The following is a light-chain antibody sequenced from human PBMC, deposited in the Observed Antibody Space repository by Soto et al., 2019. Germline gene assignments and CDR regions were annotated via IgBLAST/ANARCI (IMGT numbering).Light chain of an antibody. CDR1: QSVGSK. CDR3: QQRSNWPPGIT. Sequence: EIVMTQSPPTLSVSPGERARLSRKAFQSVGSKLAWYQQRPGQAPRLLIYDASNRATGIPARFSGSGSGTDFTLTISSLEPEDFAVYYCQQRSNWPPGITFGQGTRLEIK. J-gene: IGKJ5*01. V-gene: IGKV3-11*01. CDR2: DAS.